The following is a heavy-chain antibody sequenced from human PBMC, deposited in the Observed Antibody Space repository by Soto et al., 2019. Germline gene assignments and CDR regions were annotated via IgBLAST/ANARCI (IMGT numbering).Heavy chain of an antibody. CDR1: GFTFSSNA. Sequence: EVQLLESGGGLVQPGGSLRLSCAASGFTFSSNAMRWVRQAPGKGLEWVSVISGGGGSTFYADSVKGRFTISRDNSKNTLFGQMNSLRAEDTAVYYCATHRWLQLQSNCWGQVTLVSVSA. CDR3: ATHRWLQLQSNC. CDR2: ISGGGGST. V-gene: IGHV3-23*01. J-gene: IGHJ4*02. D-gene: IGHD5-12*01.